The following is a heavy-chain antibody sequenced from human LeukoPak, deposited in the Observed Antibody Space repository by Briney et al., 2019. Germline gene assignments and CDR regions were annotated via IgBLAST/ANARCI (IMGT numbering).Heavy chain of an antibody. Sequence: GGSLRLSCAASGFTFSSHWMSWVRQAPGKGLEWVANIKQDGSEKYYVDSVKGRFTISRDNAKNSLYLQMNSLRAEDTAVYYCASYDYGDYYGMDVWGQGTTVTVSS. CDR1: GFTFSSHW. CDR2: IKQDGSEK. D-gene: IGHD4-17*01. J-gene: IGHJ6*02. V-gene: IGHV3-7*01. CDR3: ASYDYGDYYGMDV.